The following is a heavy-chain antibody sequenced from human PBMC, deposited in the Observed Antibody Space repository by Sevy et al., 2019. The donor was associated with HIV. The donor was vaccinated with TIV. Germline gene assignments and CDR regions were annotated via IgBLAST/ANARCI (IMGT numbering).Heavy chain of an antibody. D-gene: IGHD2-8*01. CDR2: LSFGCGEI. J-gene: IGHJ4*02. Sequence: GGSLRLSCAASGFTFSKYSMSWVRQPPGKGLEWVSTLSFGCGEINYADSVKGRFTISRHNPKSSVYLQMNNLRPEDTAVYYCAREGCTKPHDYWGQGTLVTVSS. CDR3: AREGCTKPHDY. V-gene: IGHV3-23*01. CDR1: GFTFSKYS.